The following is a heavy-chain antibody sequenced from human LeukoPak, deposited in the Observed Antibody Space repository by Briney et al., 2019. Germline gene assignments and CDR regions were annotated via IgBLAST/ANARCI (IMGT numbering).Heavy chain of an antibody. CDR1: GGSISSGSYY. D-gene: IGHD5-12*01. V-gene: IGHV4-61*02. CDR3: AGVRGGDIVDH. J-gene: IGHJ4*02. Sequence: SETLSLTCTVSGGSISSGSYYWSWIRQPAGEGLEWIGRIYTSGSTNYNPSLKSRVTMSVDTSKNQFSLKLSSVTAADSAVYYCAGVRGGDIVDHWGQGTLVTVSS. CDR2: IYTSGST.